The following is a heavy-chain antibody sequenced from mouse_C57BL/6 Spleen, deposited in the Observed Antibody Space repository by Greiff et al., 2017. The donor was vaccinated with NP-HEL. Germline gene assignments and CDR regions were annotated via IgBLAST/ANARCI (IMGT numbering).Heavy chain of an antibody. Sequence: EVQLVESGGGLVQPGGSLSLSCAASGFTFTDYYMSWVRQPPGKALEWLGFIRNKANGYTTEYSASVKGRFTISRDNSQSILYLQMNALRAEDSATYYCARYPFGSSYPYAMDYWGQGTSVTVSS. D-gene: IGHD1-1*01. CDR3: ARYPFGSSYPYAMDY. V-gene: IGHV7-3*01. CDR1: GFTFTDYY. J-gene: IGHJ4*01. CDR2: IRNKANGYTT.